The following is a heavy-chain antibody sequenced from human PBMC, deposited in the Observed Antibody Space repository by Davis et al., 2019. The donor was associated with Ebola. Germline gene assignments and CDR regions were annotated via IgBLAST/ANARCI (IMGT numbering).Heavy chain of an antibody. Sequence: ASVKVSCKTSGYTFQNSAISWVRQPPGQGLEWMGWIRAYNGNTAYAQKLQGRVIMTTDTSTGTAYMELRSLGSDDTAVYCCARTSIVGTTTTASDIWGQGTMVTVSS. J-gene: IGHJ3*02. D-gene: IGHD1-26*01. CDR1: GYTFQNSA. V-gene: IGHV1-18*04. CDR2: IRAYNGNT. CDR3: ARTSIVGTTTTASDI.